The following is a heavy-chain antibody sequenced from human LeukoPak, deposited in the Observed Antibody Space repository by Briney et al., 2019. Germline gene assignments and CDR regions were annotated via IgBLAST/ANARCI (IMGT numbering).Heavy chain of an antibody. CDR2: ISSSYNTT. Sequence: GGSLRLSCAASGFTFSDFYMSWIRQAPGKGLQWVSYISSSYNTTYYADSVKGRFTISRDNAENSLFLQMNSLRAKDTAVYYCARGWRFPNCFDPWGQGTLVTVSS. CDR1: GFTFSDFY. CDR3: ARGWRFPNCFDP. V-gene: IGHV3-11*04. D-gene: IGHD1-1*01. J-gene: IGHJ5*02.